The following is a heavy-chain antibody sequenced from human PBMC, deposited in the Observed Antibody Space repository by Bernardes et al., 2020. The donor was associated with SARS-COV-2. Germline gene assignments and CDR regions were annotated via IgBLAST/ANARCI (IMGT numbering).Heavy chain of an antibody. CDR1: GFTFTKYD. V-gene: IGHV3-23*01. J-gene: IGHJ4*02. D-gene: IGHD3-3*01. CDR3: AKDDDRPLFGAPGFDS. Sequence: GGSLRLSCAASGFTFTKYDMSWVRQAPGKGLEWASGISGSGNTTYYADSVKGRFTISRDNSKNTLFLQMDSLRAEDTAVYYCAKDDDRPLFGAPGFDSWGQGTLVTVSS. CDR2: ISGSGNTT.